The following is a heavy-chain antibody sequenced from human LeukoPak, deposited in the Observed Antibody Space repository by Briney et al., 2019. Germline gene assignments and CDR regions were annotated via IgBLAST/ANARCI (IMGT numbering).Heavy chain of an antibody. CDR1: GFPFTSSW. CDR2: IKQDGSEE. D-gene: IGHD5-18*01. V-gene: IGHV3-7*04. J-gene: IGHJ4*02. Sequence: GGTLRLSCAASGFPFTSSWMSWVRLPPGKGLEWVANIKQDGSEEYCVDSVKGRFTISRDNAKNSLYLQMSSLRAEDTAVYYCARDSYGKTDYWGLGTLVTVSS. CDR3: ARDSYGKTDY.